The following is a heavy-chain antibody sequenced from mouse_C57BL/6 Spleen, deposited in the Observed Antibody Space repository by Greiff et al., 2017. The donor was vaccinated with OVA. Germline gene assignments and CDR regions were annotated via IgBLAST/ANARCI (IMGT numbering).Heavy chain of an antibody. V-gene: IGHV1-50*01. CDR2: IDPSDSYT. J-gene: IGHJ4*01. CDR1: GYTFTSYW. D-gene: IGHD1-1*01. CDR3: ASLPYYGSSYGYYAMDY. Sequence: QVQLKQPGAELVKPGASVKLSCKASGYTFTSYWMQWVKQRPGQGLEWIGEIDPSDSYTNYNQKFKGKATLTVDTSSSTAYMQLSSLTSEDSAVYYCASLPYYGSSYGYYAMDYWGQGTSVTVSS.